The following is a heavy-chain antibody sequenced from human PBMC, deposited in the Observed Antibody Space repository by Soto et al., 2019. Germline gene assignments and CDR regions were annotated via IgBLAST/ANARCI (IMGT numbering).Heavy chain of an antibody. J-gene: IGHJ3*02. Sequence: SETLSLTCTVSGVSISGSRYYWSWIRQPPGKGLEWIGEINHSGSTNYNPSLKSRVTISVDTSKNQFSLKLSSVTAADTAVYYCARGGSWSGSYLVWQQRRAFDIWGQGTMVTVSS. CDR3: ARGGSWSGSYLVWQQRRAFDI. CDR1: GVSISGSRYY. V-gene: IGHV4-39*07. D-gene: IGHD1-26*01. CDR2: INHSGST.